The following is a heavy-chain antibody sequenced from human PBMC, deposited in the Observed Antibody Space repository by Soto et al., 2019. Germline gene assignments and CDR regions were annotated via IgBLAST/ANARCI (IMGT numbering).Heavy chain of an antibody. CDR3: ARHMGDILTGYITGYFQH. Sequence: GESLKISCKGSGYSFTSYWISWVRQMPGKGLEWMGRIDPSDSYTNYSPSFQGHVTISADKSISTAYLQWSSLKASDTAMYYCARHMGDILTGYITGYFQHWGQGTLVNVSS. V-gene: IGHV5-10-1*01. D-gene: IGHD3-9*01. CDR2: IDPSDSYT. CDR1: GYSFTSYW. J-gene: IGHJ1*01.